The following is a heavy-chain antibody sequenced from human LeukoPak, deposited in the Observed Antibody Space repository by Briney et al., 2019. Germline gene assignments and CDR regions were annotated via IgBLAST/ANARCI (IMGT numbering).Heavy chain of an antibody. V-gene: IGHV3-48*02. CDR1: GFTFTSYS. J-gene: IGHJ6*02. Sequence: GGSLRLSCAASGFTFTSYSMNWVRQAPGKGLEWVSYISSSSSSTIHYADSVKGRFTISRDNAKNSLFLQINSLRDDDTAVYYCARELWSAYGMDVWGQGTTVTVSS. D-gene: IGHD2-21*01. CDR2: ISSSSSSTI. CDR3: ARELWSAYGMDV.